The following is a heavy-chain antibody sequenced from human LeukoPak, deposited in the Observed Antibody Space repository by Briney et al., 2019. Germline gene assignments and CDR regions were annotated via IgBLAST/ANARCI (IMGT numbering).Heavy chain of an antibody. CDR2: MNPNSGNT. J-gene: IGHJ4*02. V-gene: IGHV1-8*03. CDR3: ARGADSGYDLSDFDY. D-gene: IGHD5-12*01. Sequence: GASVKVSCKASGYTFTSYDINWVRQAIGQGLEWMGWMNPNSGNTGYAQKFQGRVTITRNTSISTAYMELSSLRSEDTAVYYCARGADSGYDLSDFDYWGQGTLVTVSS. CDR1: GYTFTSYD.